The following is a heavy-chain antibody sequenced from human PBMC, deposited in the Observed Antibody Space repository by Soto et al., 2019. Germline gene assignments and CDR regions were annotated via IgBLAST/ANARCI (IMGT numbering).Heavy chain of an antibody. D-gene: IGHD6-19*01. Sequence: SETLSLTCTVSGGSISSSSYYWGWIRQPPGKGLEWIGSIYYSGSTYYNPSLKSRVTISVDTSKNQFSLKLSSVTAADTAVYYCASLGEQWLPQDTRYSGQATLVTVSS. CDR1: GGSISSSSYY. V-gene: IGHV4-39*01. CDR2: IYYSGST. CDR3: ASLGEQWLPQDTRY. J-gene: IGHJ4*02.